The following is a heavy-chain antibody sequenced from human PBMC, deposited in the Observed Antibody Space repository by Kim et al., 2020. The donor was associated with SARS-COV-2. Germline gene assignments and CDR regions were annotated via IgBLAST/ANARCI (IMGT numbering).Heavy chain of an antibody. D-gene: IGHD6-6*01. J-gene: IGHJ4*02. CDR3: AKNSLAFSSSPPDY. CDR1: GFTFSSYA. Sequence: GGSLRLSCAASGFTFSSYAMSWVRQAPGKGLEWVSVIYSGGSSTYYADSVKGRFTISRDNSKNTLYLQMNSLRAEDTAVYYCAKNSLAFSSSPPDYWGQGTLVTVSS. CDR2: IYSGGSST. V-gene: IGHV3-23*03.